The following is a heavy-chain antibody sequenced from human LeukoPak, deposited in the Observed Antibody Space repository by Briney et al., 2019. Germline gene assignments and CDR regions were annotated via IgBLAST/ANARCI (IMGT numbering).Heavy chain of an antibody. V-gene: IGHV4-61*02. Sequence: PSETLSLTCTVSGGSISSGSYSWSWIRQPAGRGLEWIGRIYTSGSTDYNPSLESRATISVDTSKNQFSLELSSVTAADTAVYYCARVLGSSWYYFDYWGQGTLVTVSS. D-gene: IGHD6-13*01. CDR2: IYTSGST. CDR3: ARVLGSSWYYFDY. J-gene: IGHJ4*02. CDR1: GGSISSGSYS.